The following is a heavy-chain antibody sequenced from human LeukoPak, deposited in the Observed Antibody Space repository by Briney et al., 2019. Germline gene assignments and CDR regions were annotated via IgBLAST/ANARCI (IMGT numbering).Heavy chain of an antibody. V-gene: IGHV4-39*07. D-gene: IGHD2-2*02. Sequence: SETLSLTCTVSAGSISSSSYYWGWIRQPPGKGLEWIGEIYHSGTTNYNPSLKSRVTMSVDKSKNQFSLKLSSVTAADTAVYYCASRTGYCSSTSCYSFDSWGQGTLVTVSS. J-gene: IGHJ4*02. CDR1: AGSISSSSYY. CDR3: ASRTGYCSSTSCYSFDS. CDR2: IYHSGTT.